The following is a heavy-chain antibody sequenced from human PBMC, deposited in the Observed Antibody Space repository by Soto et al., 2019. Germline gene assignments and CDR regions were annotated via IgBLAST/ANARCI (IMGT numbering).Heavy chain of an antibody. CDR1: GGFVRSGSYY. D-gene: IGHD2-21*02. J-gene: IGHJ3*02. V-gene: IGHV4-61*01. CDR2: MSHSGGT. Sequence: PSGTLSLTCAVYGGFVRSGSYYWSWIRQPPGKGLEWIGEMSHSGGTHFNPSLKSRVTISVDTSKNQFSLKMSSVTAADTALYYCARVERGTATTVVDAFDIWGPGTMVTVSS. CDR3: ARVERGTATTVVDAFDI.